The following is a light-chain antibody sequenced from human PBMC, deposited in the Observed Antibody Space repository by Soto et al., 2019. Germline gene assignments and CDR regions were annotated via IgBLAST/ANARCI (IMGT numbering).Light chain of an antibody. Sequence: EIVLTQSPATLSLSPGERATLSCRASQSVTTYLAWYQHNPGQAPRLLIYDASNRATGIPARFSGSGSGTDFTLTISSLEREDFAVYFCQQRSNWYSFGQGTKLEIK. CDR2: DAS. V-gene: IGKV3-11*01. CDR1: QSVTTY. CDR3: QQRSNWYS. J-gene: IGKJ2*01.